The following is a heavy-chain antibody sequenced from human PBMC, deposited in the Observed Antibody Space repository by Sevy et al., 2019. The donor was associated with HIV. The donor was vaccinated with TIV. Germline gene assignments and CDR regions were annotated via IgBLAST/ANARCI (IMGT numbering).Heavy chain of an antibody. V-gene: IGHV3-30*02. CDR3: AKGVVVVPAAADNWFDP. CDR1: GFTFSSYG. Sequence: GGSLRLSCAASGFTFSSYGMHWVRQAPGKGLEWVVFIRYDGSNKYYADSVKGRFTISRDNSKNTLYLQMNSLRAEDTAVYYCAKGVVVVPAAADNWFDPWGQGTLVTVSS. CDR2: IRYDGSNK. J-gene: IGHJ5*02. D-gene: IGHD2-2*01.